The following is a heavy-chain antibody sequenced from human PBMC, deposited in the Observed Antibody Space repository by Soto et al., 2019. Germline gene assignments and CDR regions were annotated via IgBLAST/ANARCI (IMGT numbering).Heavy chain of an antibody. CDR3: ARGRALYYYGSGRRGMDV. D-gene: IGHD3-10*01. V-gene: IGHV4-34*01. CDR1: GGYFSGYY. Sequence: SETLSLTCAVYGGYFSGYYWSWIRQPPGKGLEWIGEINHSGSTYYNPSLKSRVTISVDTSKNQFSLKLSSVTAADTAVYYCARGRALYYYGSGRRGMDVWGQGTTVTVSS. J-gene: IGHJ6*02. CDR2: INHSGST.